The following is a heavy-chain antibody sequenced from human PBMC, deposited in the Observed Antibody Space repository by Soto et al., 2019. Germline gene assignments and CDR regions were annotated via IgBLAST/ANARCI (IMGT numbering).Heavy chain of an antibody. V-gene: IGHV1-8*01. CDR2: LNPNSGDT. Sequence: QVQLVQSGAEVKKPGASVKVSCKASGYTFSSYDINWVRQATGQGLEWRGWLNPNSGDTGYAQKFQGRVTLTRNTSINTAYIERSSLTSDDTAVYYCATSGGGWYLYWGQGTLVTVSS. D-gene: IGHD6-19*01. J-gene: IGHJ4*02. CDR1: GYTFSSYD. CDR3: ATSGGGWYLY.